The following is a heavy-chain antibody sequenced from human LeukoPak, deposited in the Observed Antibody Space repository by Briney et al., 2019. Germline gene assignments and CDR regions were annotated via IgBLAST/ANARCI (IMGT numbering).Heavy chain of an antibody. Sequence: SETLSLTCAVYGGSFSGYYWSWIRQPPGQGLEWIGEINHSGSTNYNPSLKSRVTISVDTSKNQFSLKLSSVTAADTAVYYCARVLPYYDFWSGYYYYFDYWGQGTLVTVSS. CDR1: GGSFSGYY. D-gene: IGHD3-3*01. V-gene: IGHV4-34*01. CDR2: INHSGST. CDR3: ARVLPYYDFWSGYYYYFDY. J-gene: IGHJ4*02.